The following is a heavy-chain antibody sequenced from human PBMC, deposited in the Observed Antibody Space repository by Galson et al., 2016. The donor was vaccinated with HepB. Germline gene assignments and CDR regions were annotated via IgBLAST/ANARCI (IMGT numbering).Heavy chain of an antibody. CDR3: ARAGETRSRYPKEFDH. CDR2: INGGATAT. V-gene: IGHV3-23*01. D-gene: IGHD1-1*01. Sequence: SLRLSCAASGFTFSIYAMSWVRETPGKGLEWVSAINGGATATYYADSVKGRFTISRDNSENTPYLQMNSLGAEDTALYYCARAGETRSRYPKEFDHWGHGPLVTVSS. CDR1: GFTFSIYA. J-gene: IGHJ4*01.